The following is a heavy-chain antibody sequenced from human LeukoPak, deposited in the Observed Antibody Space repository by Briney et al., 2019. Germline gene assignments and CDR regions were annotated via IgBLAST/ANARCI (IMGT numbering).Heavy chain of an antibody. V-gene: IGHV1-18*01. CDR1: GYTFTNYG. Sequence: GASVKVSCKASGYTFTNYGITWVRQAPGQGLEWMGWISAYNGDTNYAQKLQGRVTVTTDISASKAYMELRRLRSDDTAVYYCARRRKSGYYYYMDVWGKGTTVTVSS. CDR2: ISAYNGDT. CDR3: ARRRKSGYYYYMDV. D-gene: IGHD3-10*01. J-gene: IGHJ6*03.